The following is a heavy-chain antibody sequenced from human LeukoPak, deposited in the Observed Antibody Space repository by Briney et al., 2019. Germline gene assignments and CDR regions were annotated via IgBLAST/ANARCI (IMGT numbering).Heavy chain of an antibody. CDR1: GGSISSYY. Sequence: SETLSLTCTVSGGSISSYYWSWIRQPPGKGLEWIGYIYYSGSTNYNPSLKSRVTISVDTSKNQFSLKLSSVTAADTAVYYCARRIHTNDWYRDDSWGQGTLVTVSS. J-gene: IGHJ4*02. CDR3: ARRIHTNDWYRDDS. D-gene: IGHD6-19*01. V-gene: IGHV4-59*01. CDR2: IYYSGST.